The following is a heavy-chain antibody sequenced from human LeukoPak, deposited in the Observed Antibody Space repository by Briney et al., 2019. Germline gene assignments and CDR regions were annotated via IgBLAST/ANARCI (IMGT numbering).Heavy chain of an antibody. J-gene: IGHJ5*02. Sequence: ASVKVSCKASGYSFTGHYMHWVRQAPGQGLEWMGWINPKSGGTNYAQKFQGRVTMTRDTSTNTVYMELSSLRSEDTAVYYCARGHGSGYTNWFDPWGQGTLVTVSS. CDR1: GYSFTGHY. CDR3: ARGHGSGYTNWFDP. D-gene: IGHD3-10*01. V-gene: IGHV1-2*02. CDR2: INPKSGGT.